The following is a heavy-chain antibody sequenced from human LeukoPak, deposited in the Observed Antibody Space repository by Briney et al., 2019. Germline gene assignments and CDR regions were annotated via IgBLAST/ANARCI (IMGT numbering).Heavy chain of an antibody. J-gene: IGHJ4*02. V-gene: IGHV4-34*01. CDR3: ARGSRKRWYSSSWRHPLDY. Sequence: SETLSLTCAVYGGSFSGYYWSWIRQPPGKGLEWIGEINHGGSTNYNPSLKSRDTISVDTSKNQFSLKLSSVTAADTAVYYCARGSRKRWYSSSWRHPLDYWGQGTLVTVSS. CDR1: GGSFSGYY. CDR2: INHGGST. D-gene: IGHD6-13*01.